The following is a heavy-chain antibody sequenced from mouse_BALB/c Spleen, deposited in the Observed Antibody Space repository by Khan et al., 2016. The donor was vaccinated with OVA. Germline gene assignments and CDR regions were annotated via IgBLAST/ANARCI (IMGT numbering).Heavy chain of an antibody. Sequence: QVQLKDSGPGLVAPSQSLSITCTVSGFSLNDYGVSWIRQPPGKGLEWLGVIWGGGSTYYNSALKSRLSISKDNSKSQVFLKMSSLQTDDTAMYYCAKCVWSYYYSLDYWGQGTSVTVSS. CDR1: GFSLNDYG. CDR2: IWGGGST. J-gene: IGHJ4*01. V-gene: IGHV2-6-5*01. CDR3: AKCVWSYYYSLDY.